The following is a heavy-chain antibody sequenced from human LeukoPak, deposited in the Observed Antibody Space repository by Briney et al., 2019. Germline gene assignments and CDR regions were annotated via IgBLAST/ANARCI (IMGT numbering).Heavy chain of an antibody. D-gene: IGHD5-18*01. Sequence: GASVKVSCKASGFTFTSSVMHWVRQAPGQGLEWMGIINPSGGSTSYAQKFQGRVTMTRDTSTSTVYMELSSLRSEDTAVYYCARVSPTAMETSDFDYWGQGTLVTVSS. CDR1: GFTFTSSV. CDR3: ARVSPTAMETSDFDY. V-gene: IGHV1-46*01. CDR2: INPSGGST. J-gene: IGHJ4*02.